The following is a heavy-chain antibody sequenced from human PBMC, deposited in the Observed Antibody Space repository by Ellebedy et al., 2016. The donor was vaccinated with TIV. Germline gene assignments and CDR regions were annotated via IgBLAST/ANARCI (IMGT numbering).Heavy chain of an antibody. J-gene: IGHJ4*02. V-gene: IGHV4-59*11. CDR1: GGSIRRHY. CDR2: VFYNGVT. Sequence: PSETLSLTCSVSGGSIRRHYWTWIRQPPGKGLEWIGYVFYNGVTTYSPSRKSLFTISVDTSKDRISLKLTSMTAADTAVYYCARGGFGANSGNFDLWGQGALVTVSS. D-gene: IGHD4-23*01. CDR3: ARGGFGANSGNFDL.